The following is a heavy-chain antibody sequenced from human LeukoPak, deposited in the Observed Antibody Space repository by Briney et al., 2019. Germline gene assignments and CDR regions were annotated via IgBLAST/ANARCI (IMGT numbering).Heavy chain of an antibody. V-gene: IGHV3-66*01. CDR1: GFTVSSNY. CDR3: AMGYYYDSSGRSSGLNDY. Sequence: GGSLRLSCAASGFTVSSNYMSWVRQAPGKGLEWVSVIYSGGSTYYADSVKGRFTISRDNSKNTLYLQMNSLRAGDTAVYYCAMGYYYDSSGRSSGLNDYWGQGTLVTVSS. CDR2: IYSGGST. D-gene: IGHD3-22*01. J-gene: IGHJ4*02.